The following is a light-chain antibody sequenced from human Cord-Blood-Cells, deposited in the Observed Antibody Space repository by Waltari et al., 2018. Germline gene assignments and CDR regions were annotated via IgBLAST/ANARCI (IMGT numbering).Light chain of an antibody. CDR1: SRAVGGYNY. CDR2: DVS. J-gene: IGLJ3*02. Sequence: QSALTQPRSVSGSPGQSVPIPCTGTSRAVGGYNYVSWYQQHPGKAPKLMIYDVSKRPSGVPDRFSGSKSGNTASLTISGLQAEDEADYYCCSYAGSYTWVFGGGTKLTVL. V-gene: IGLV2-11*01. CDR3: CSYAGSYTWV.